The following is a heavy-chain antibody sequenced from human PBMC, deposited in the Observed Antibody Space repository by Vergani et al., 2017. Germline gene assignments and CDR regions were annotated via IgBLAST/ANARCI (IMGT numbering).Heavy chain of an antibody. CDR2: ISSSSSTI. V-gene: IGHV3-48*01. CDR3: AKGRGRFSSSYMDV. D-gene: IGHD3-3*01. J-gene: IGHJ6*03. Sequence: EVQLVESGGGLVQPGGSLRLSCAASGFTFSSYSMNWVRQAPGKGLEWVSYISSSSSTIYYADSVKGRFTISRDNAKNSLYLQMNSLRAEDTALYYCAKGRGRFSSSYMDVWGKGTTVTVSS. CDR1: GFTFSSYS.